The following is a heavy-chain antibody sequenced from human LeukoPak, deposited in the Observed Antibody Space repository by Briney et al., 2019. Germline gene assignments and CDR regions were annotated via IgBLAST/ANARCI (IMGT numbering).Heavy chain of an antibody. Sequence: GASVKASCKASGYTFTSYYIHWVRQAPGQGLEGRGIINPSGDGTGYAQEFQGRVTMTRDTSTSTVYMELSSLRSEDTAVYYCARDRYSSGWYLFDYWGQGTLVTVSS. CDR2: INPSGDGT. V-gene: IGHV1-46*01. CDR3: ARDRYSSGWYLFDY. CDR1: GYTFTSYY. D-gene: IGHD6-19*01. J-gene: IGHJ4*02.